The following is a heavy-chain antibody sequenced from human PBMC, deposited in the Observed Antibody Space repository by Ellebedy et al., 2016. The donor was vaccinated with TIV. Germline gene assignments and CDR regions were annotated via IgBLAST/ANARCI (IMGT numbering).Heavy chain of an antibody. Sequence: GGSLRLXCPVSGFTFSRAVMNWVRQAPGKGLDWVSSISANGVNTYDADSVKGRFTISRDNSNNTLYLQMNSLRAEDTAMYYCARGLDLPPIHALDIWGQGAMVIVSS. CDR2: ISANGVNT. D-gene: IGHD1-1*01. CDR3: ARGLDLPPIHALDI. V-gene: IGHV3-23*01. J-gene: IGHJ3*02. CDR1: GFTFSRAV.